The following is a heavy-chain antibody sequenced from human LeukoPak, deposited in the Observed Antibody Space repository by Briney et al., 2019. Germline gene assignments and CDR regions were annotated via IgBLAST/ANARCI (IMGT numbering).Heavy chain of an antibody. Sequence: GGSLRLSCAASGFTFRSYAMSWVRQAPGKGLEWVSAISGSGGSTYYADSVRGRFTISRDNSKNTLYLQMNSLRAEDTAVYYCAKGAYSSGLSPIAYYYYGMDVWGQGTTVTVSS. CDR1: GFTFRSYA. V-gene: IGHV3-23*01. J-gene: IGHJ6*02. CDR3: AKGAYSSGLSPIAYYYYGMDV. D-gene: IGHD6-19*01. CDR2: ISGSGGST.